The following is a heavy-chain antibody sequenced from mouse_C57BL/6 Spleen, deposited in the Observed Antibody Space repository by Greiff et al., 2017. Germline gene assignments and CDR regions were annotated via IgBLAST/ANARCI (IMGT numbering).Heavy chain of an antibody. CDR2: IYPGNSDT. Sequence: EVQLQQSGTVLARPGASVKMSCKTSGYTFTSYWMHWVKQRPGQGLEWIGAIYPGNSDTSYNQKFKGKAKLTAVTSASTAYMELSSLTNEDSAVYYCTREGLANWYYFDYWGQGTTLTVSS. CDR1: GYTFTSYW. D-gene: IGHD4-1*01. J-gene: IGHJ2*01. V-gene: IGHV1-5*01. CDR3: TREGLANWYYFDY.